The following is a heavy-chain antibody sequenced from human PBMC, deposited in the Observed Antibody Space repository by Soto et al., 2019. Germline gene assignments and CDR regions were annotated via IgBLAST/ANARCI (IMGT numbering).Heavy chain of an antibody. V-gene: IGHV4-30-4*01. Sequence: SETLSLTCTVSGGSISSGDYYWSWIRQPPGKGLEWIGYIYYSGSTYYNPSLKSRVTISVDTSKNQFSLKLSSVTAADTAVYYCASARYDSSGYYPDFYYYYGMDVWGQGTTVTVSS. CDR1: GGSISSGDYY. CDR2: IYYSGST. J-gene: IGHJ6*02. D-gene: IGHD3-22*01. CDR3: ASARYDSSGYYPDFYYYYGMDV.